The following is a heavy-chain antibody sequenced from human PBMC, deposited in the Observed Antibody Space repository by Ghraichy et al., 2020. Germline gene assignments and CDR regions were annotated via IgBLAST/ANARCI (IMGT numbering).Heavy chain of an antibody. CDR1: GYSFTSYW. J-gene: IGHJ4*02. CDR2: IDPSDSYT. CDR3: ARTKQADSSGYYPFDY. Sequence: GESLNISCKGSGYSFTSYWISWVRQMPGKGLEWMGRIDPSDSYTNYSPSFQGHVTISADKSISTAYLQWSSLKASDTAMYYCARTKQADSSGYYPFDYWGQGTLVTVSS. D-gene: IGHD3-22*01. V-gene: IGHV5-10-1*01.